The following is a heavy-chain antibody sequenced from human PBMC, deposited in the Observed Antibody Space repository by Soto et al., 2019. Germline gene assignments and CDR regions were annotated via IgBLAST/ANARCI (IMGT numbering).Heavy chain of an antibody. V-gene: IGHV4-31*03. CDR2: IYYSGST. CDR3: ARGPIFGGVGGMDV. Sequence: QVQLQESGPGLVKPSQTLSLTCTVSGGSISSGGYYWSWIRQHPGKGLEWIGYIYYSGSTYYNPSLKSRVTMSVDTSKNQFSLKLSSVTAADTAVYYCARGPIFGGVGGMDVWGQGTTVTVSS. CDR1: GGSISSGGYY. J-gene: IGHJ6*02. D-gene: IGHD3-3*01.